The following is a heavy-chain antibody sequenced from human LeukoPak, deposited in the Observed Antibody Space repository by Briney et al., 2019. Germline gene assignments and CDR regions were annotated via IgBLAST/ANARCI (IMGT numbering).Heavy chain of an antibody. CDR3: ARGRGDSKGTRFDY. CDR1: GGSVSSGSYY. D-gene: IGHD3-22*01. V-gene: IGHV4-61*01. Sequence: PSETLSLTCTVSGGSVSSGSYYWSWIRQPPGKGLEYIGYIYYIGSTNYNPSLKSRVTMSIDTSKNQFSLKLTSVTAADTAVYYCARGRGDSKGTRFDYWGQGDLVTAS. CDR2: IYYIGST. J-gene: IGHJ4*02.